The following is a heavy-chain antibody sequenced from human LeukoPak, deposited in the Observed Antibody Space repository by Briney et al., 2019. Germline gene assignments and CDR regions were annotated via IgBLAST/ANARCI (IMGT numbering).Heavy chain of an antibody. CDR1: GGTFSSYA. J-gene: IGHJ4*02. CDR2: IIPIFGTA. Sequence: ASVKVSCKASGGTFSSYAISWVRQAPGQGLEWMGGIIPIFGTANYAQKFQGRVTITADESTSTAYMELSSLRSEDTAVYYCARFDQKVYYYDSSGYYFDYWGQGTLVTVSS. CDR3: ARFDQKVYYYDSSGYYFDY. V-gene: IGHV1-69*13. D-gene: IGHD3-22*01.